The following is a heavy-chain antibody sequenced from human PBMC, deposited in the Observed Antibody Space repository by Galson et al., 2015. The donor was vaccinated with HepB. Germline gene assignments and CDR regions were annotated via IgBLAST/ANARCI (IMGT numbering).Heavy chain of an antibody. J-gene: IGHJ3*02. CDR2: ISSSSGTI. CDR3: ARHTARAFDI. CDR1: GFTFSSYS. V-gene: IGHV3-48*02. D-gene: IGHD5-18*01. Sequence: SLRLSCAASGFTFSSYSMNWVRQAPGKGLEWVAYISSSSGTIQYADSVKGRFTISRDNAKNSLYLQMNSLRDEDTAVYFCARHTARAFDIWGQGTMVTVSS.